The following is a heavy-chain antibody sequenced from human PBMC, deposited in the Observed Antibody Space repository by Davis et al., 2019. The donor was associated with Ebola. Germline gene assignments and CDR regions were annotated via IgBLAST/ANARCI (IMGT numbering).Heavy chain of an antibody. CDR1: GGSISSYY. D-gene: IGHD3-9*01. CDR3: ARNRAGYDKTKEGMDV. V-gene: IGHV4-59*08. J-gene: IGHJ6*02. Sequence: SETLSLTCTVSGGSISSYYWSWIRQPPGKGLEWIGYIYYSGSTNYNPSLKSRVTISVDTSKNQISLKLSSVTAADTAVYYCARNRAGYDKTKEGMDVWGQGTTVTVSS. CDR2: IYYSGST.